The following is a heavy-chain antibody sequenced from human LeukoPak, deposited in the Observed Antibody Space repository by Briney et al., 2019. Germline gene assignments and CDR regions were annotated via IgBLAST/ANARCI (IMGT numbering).Heavy chain of an antibody. J-gene: IGHJ5*02. D-gene: IGHD2-2*01. CDR3: ARVGCSSTSCYPHSNWFDP. CDR2: VHPNSGNT. Sequence: GASVKVSCKTSGYPFTTWEINWVRQAAGQGLEWMGWVHPNSGNTGYAQKFQGRVTMTRNTSISTAYMELSSLRSEDTAVYYCARVGCSSTSCYPHSNWFDPWGQGTLVTVSS. CDR1: GYPFTTWE. V-gene: IGHV1-8*01.